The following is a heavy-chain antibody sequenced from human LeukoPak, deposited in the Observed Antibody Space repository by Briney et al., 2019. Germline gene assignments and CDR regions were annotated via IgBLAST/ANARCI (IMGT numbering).Heavy chain of an antibody. CDR1: GDSFSSSSYY. CDR3: ARVKRFLVRNYYMDV. J-gene: IGHJ6*03. V-gene: IGHV4-39*01. CDR2: INYSGTT. Sequence: SETLSLTCSVSGDSFSSSSYYWGWIRQPPGKGLEWIGSINYSGTTYYNPSLKSRVTISVDTSKNQFSLRLSSVTAADTAVYYCARVKRFLVRNYYMDVWGKGTTVTVSS. D-gene: IGHD3-3*01.